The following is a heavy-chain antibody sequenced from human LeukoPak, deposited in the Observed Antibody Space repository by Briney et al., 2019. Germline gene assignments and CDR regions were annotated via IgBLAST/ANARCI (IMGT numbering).Heavy chain of an antibody. Sequence: SETLSLTCTVSGYSISSGYFWGWIRQTPGKGLEWIGSIYNSGSTYYNPSLKSRVTLSVDTSKNQFSLKLSSVTAADTAVYYCARAGWYYYMDVWGKGTTVTVSS. V-gene: IGHV4-38-2*02. D-gene: IGHD2-15*01. CDR3: ARAGWYYYMDV. CDR2: IYNSGST. J-gene: IGHJ6*03. CDR1: GYSISSGYF.